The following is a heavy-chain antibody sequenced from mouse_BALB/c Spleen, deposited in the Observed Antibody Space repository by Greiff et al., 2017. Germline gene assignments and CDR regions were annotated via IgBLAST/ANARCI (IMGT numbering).Heavy chain of an antibody. V-gene: IGHV1-9*01. J-gene: IGHJ4*01. CDR3: AYYYGSSYRAMDY. Sequence: QVQLQQSGAELMKPGASVKISCKATGYTFSSYWIEWVKQRPGHGLEWIGEILPGSGSTNYNEKFKGKATFTADTSSNTAYMQLSSLTSEDSAVYYCAYYYGSSYRAMDYWGQGTSVTVSS. D-gene: IGHD1-1*01. CDR2: ILPGSGST. CDR1: GYTFSSYW.